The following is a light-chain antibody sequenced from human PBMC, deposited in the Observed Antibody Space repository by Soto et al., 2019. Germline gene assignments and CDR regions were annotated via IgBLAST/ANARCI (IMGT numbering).Light chain of an antibody. CDR3: QEYNSYSGT. Sequence: AIQLTWSPSSLSASVGDRVTITSRASQGISSALAWYQQKPGKAPKLLIYDASTLKSGVPSRFSGSGSGTKFTLTISSLQPDDFATYYCQEYNSYSGTFGQGTKVDIK. CDR2: DAS. CDR1: QGISSA. J-gene: IGKJ1*01. V-gene: IGKV1-13*02.